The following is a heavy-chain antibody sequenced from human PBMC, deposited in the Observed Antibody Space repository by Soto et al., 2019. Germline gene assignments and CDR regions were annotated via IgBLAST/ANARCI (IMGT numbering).Heavy chain of an antibody. CDR2: ISGSGGST. CDR3: ATRRGIAVAGPLFV. J-gene: IGHJ4*02. Sequence: PGGSLRLSCAASGFTFSSYAMSWVRQAPGKGLEWVSAISGSGGSTYYADSVKGRFTISRDNSKNTLYLQMNSLRAEDTAVYYCATRRGIAVAGPLFVWGQGTLVTVSS. D-gene: IGHD6-19*01. CDR1: GFTFSSYA. V-gene: IGHV3-23*01.